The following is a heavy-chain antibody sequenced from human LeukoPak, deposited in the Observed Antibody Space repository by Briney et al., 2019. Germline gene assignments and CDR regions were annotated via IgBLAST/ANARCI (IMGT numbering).Heavy chain of an antibody. CDR1: GFTFSSYA. Sequence: GGSLRLSCAASGFTFSSYAMSWVRQAPGKGLEWVAVIWYDGSNKYYADSVKGRFTISRDNSKNTLYLQMNSLRAEDTAVYYCARQRLQYYFDYWGQGTLVTVSS. CDR3: ARQRLQYYFDY. J-gene: IGHJ4*02. V-gene: IGHV3-33*08. CDR2: IWYDGSNK.